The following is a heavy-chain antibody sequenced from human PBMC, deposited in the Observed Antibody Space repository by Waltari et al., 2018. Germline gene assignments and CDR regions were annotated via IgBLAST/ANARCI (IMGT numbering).Heavy chain of an antibody. J-gene: IGHJ4*02. CDR2: INHSGST. CDR1: GGSFSGYY. D-gene: IGHD3-22*01. CDR3: ARVDYYDSSGYYDEGDY. Sequence: QVQLQQWGAGLLKPSETLSLTCAVYGGSFSGYYWRWIRQPPGKGLEWIGEINHSGSTNYNPSLKSRVTISVDTSKNQFSLKLSSVIAADTAVYYCARVDYYDSSGYYDEGDYWGQGTLVTVSS. V-gene: IGHV4-34*01.